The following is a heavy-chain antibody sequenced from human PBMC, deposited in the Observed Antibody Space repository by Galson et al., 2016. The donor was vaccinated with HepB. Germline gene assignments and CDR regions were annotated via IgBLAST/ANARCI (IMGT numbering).Heavy chain of an antibody. J-gene: IGHJ5*01. D-gene: IGHD3-9*01. CDR1: GFTVSTNY. CDR2: IYSGGST. V-gene: IGHV3-66*01. CDR3: AREARLRYVDS. Sequence: SLRLSCAASGFTVSTNYINWVRQAPGKGLEWVSIIYSGGSTYYADSVRGRFIISRDNSKNTVYLQVNSLRAEDTAVYYCAREARLRYVDSWGQGTLVTVSS.